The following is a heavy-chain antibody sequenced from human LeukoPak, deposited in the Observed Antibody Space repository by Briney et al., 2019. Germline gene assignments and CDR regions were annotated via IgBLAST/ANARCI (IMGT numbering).Heavy chain of an antibody. CDR1: GGSFSGYY. Sequence: SETLSLTCAVYGGSFSGYYWSWIRQPPGKGPEWIGEINHSGSTNYNPSLKSRVTISVDTSKNQFSLKLSSVTAADTAVYYCARAPAAVNWSDPWGQGTLVTVSS. D-gene: IGHD2-2*01. J-gene: IGHJ5*02. CDR2: INHSGST. V-gene: IGHV4-34*01. CDR3: ARAPAAVNWSDP.